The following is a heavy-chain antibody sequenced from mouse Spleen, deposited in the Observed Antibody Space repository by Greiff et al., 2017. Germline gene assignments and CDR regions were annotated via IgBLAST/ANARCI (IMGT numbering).Heavy chain of an antibody. J-gene: IGHJ2*01. D-gene: IGHD2-3*01. CDR1: GYTFTSYW. V-gene: IGHV1-87*01. CDR2: IYPGDGDT. Sequence: VQLQQSGAELARPGASVKLSCKASGYTFTSYWMQWVKQRPGQGLEWIGAIYPGDGDTRYTQKFKGKATLTADKSSSTAYMQLSSLASEDSAVYYCASDDFDYWGQGTTLTVSS. CDR3: ASDDFDY.